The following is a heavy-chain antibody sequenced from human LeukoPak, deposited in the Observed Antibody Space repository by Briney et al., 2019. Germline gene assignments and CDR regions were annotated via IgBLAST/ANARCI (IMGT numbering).Heavy chain of an antibody. CDR3: ARGRITMIRGIIISGYFDY. D-gene: IGHD3-10*01. Sequence: PSETLSLTCTVSGGSISSGSAYWNWIRQPAGKGLEWIGHIYATKNTHYSPSLKSRVNMSADTSKNQFSLKLTSVTAADTAVYYCARGRITMIRGIIISGYFDYWGQGALVTVSS. V-gene: IGHV4-61*09. J-gene: IGHJ4*02. CDR1: GGSISSGSAY. CDR2: IYATKNT.